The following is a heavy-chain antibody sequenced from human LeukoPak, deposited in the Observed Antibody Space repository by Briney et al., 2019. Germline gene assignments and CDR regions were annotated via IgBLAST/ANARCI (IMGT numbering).Heavy chain of an antibody. J-gene: IGHJ4*02. CDR1: GVSISSGDYY. CDR2: IYYSGNT. Sequence: SETLSLTCTVSGVSISSGDYYWSWIRQHPGKGLEWIGYIYYSGNTYYNPSLKSRVTISVDTSKNQFSLKLSSVTDADTAVYYCATRGYGSTWHSQNWGQGTLVTVSS. CDR3: ATRGYGSTWHSQN. D-gene: IGHD6-13*01. V-gene: IGHV4-31*03.